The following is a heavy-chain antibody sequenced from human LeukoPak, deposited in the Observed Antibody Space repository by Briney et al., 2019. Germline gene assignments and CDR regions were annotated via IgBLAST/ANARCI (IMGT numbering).Heavy chain of an antibody. D-gene: IGHD3-3*01. J-gene: IGHJ4*02. CDR2: ISYDGSNK. Sequence: PGRSLRLSCAASGFTFSSYGMHWVRQAPGKGLEWVAVISYDGSNKYYADSVKGRFTTSRDNSKNTLYLQMNSLRAEDTAVYYCAKGDWSGDYYSIDYWGQGTLVTVSS. V-gene: IGHV3-30*18. CDR3: AKGDWSGDYYSIDY. CDR1: GFTFSSYG.